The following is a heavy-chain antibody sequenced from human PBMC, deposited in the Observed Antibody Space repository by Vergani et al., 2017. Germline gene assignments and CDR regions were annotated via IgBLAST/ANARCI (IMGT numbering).Heavy chain of an antibody. CDR1: GFTFSSYW. CDR2: IKQDGSEK. J-gene: IGHJ4*02. CDR3: TREELIAPFDY. D-gene: IGHD3-16*02. Sequence: VQLVESGGGVVQPGRSLRLSCAASGFTFSSYWMSWVRQAPGKGLEWVANIKQDGSEKYYVDSVKGRFTISRDNAKNSLYLQMNSLRAEDTAVYYCTREELIAPFDYWGQGTLVTVSS. V-gene: IGHV3-7*03.